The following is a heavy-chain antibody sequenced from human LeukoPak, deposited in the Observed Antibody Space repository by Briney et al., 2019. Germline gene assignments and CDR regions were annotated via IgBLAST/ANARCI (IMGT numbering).Heavy chain of an antibody. J-gene: IGHJ4*02. D-gene: IGHD5-18*01. CDR2: IKEDGSEK. V-gene: IGHV3-7*01. Sequence: PGGSLRLSCAVSGFTLSTYWMSWVRQAPGKGLEWVACIKEDGSEKYYVDSVKGRFTISRDNAKNSLYLQMNSLRAEDTAVYYCASIRRGYSYGSFDYWGQGTLVTVSS. CDR3: ASIRRGYSYGSFDY. CDR1: GFTLSTYW.